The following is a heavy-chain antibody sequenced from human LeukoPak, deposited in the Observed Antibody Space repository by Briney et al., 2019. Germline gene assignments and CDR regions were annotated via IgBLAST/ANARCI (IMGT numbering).Heavy chain of an antibody. CDR2: INPNSGGT. V-gene: IGHV1-2*02. J-gene: IGHJ3*02. CDR3: ARSNIVVVVAATYDAFDI. CDR1: GYTFTGYY. Sequence: ASVKVSCKASGYTFTGYYMHWVRQAPGQGLECMGWINPNSGGTNYAQKFQGRVTMTRDTSISTAYMELSRLRSDDTAVYYCARSNIVVVVAATYDAFDIWGQGTMVTVSS. D-gene: IGHD2-15*01.